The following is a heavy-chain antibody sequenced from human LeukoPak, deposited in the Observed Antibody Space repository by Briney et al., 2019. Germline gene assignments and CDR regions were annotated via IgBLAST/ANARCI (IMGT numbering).Heavy chain of an antibody. CDR3: AGGCGTGSVGCSP. V-gene: IGHV4-39*01. Sequence: PSETLSLTCTVSGGSVTSDSHHWGWIRQPPGKGLEWIGSIYYSGSTYYNPSLKSRVTISVDTSKNQFSLKLSSVTAADTAVYYCAGGCGTGSVGCSPWGQGTLVTVSS. J-gene: IGHJ5*02. CDR1: GGSVTSDSHH. CDR2: IYYSGST. D-gene: IGHD2-15*01.